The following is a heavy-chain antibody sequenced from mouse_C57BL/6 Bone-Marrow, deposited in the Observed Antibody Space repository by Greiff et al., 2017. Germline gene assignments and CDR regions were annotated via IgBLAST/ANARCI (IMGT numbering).Heavy chain of an antibody. CDR1: GFTFSSYG. D-gene: IGHD1-1*01. V-gene: IGHV5-6*02. J-gene: IGHJ4*01. CDR2: ISSGGSYT. CDR3: ARHYYGSSYEAMDY. Sequence: MLVESGGDLVKPGGSLKLSCAASGFTFSSYGMSWVRQTPDKRLEWVATISSGGSYTYYPDSVKGRFTISRDNAKNTLYLQMSSLKSEDTAMYYCARHYYGSSYEAMDYWGQGTSVTVSS.